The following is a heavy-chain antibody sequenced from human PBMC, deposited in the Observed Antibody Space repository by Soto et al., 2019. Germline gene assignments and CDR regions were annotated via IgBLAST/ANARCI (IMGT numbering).Heavy chain of an antibody. CDR3: ARSTAVSALDF. V-gene: IGHV3-30*04. Sequence: QVQLVESGGGVVQPGKSLRASCAASGFSVSSYSMHWIRQAPGKGLEWVTVISYDGSKKYYEDSVKGRFSISRDTSKNTVYLQMNSPRVEDTAVYYCARSTAVSALDFWGPGTLVTVSS. CDR1: GFSVSSYS. D-gene: IGHD6-19*01. J-gene: IGHJ4*02. CDR2: ISYDGSKK.